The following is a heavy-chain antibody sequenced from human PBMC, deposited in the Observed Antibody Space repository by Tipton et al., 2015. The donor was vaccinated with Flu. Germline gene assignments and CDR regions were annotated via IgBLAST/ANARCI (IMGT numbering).Heavy chain of an antibody. V-gene: IGHV1-69*06. CDR2: IIPIFGTA. CDR3: ATDRKDYGDYDWFDP. J-gene: IGHJ5*02. D-gene: IGHD4-17*01. Sequence: QSGAEVKKPGSSVKVSCKASGGTFSSYAISWVRQAPGQGPEWMGGIIPIFGTANYAQKFQGRVTITADKSTSTAYMELSSLRSEDTAVYYCATDRKDYGDYDWFDPWGQGTLVTVSS. CDR1: GGTFSSYA.